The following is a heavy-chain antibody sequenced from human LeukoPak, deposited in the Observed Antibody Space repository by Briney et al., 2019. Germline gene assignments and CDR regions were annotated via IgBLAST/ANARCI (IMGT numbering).Heavy chain of an antibody. CDR1: GGSFSGYY. D-gene: IGHD5-18*01. J-gene: IGHJ4*02. V-gene: IGHV4-34*01. CDR2: INHSGST. Sequence: PSETLSLTCAVYGGSFSGYYWSWIRQPPGKGLEWSGEINHSGSTNYNPSLKSRVTISVDTSKNQFSLKLSSVTAADTAVYYCASDTGAGGYSYGYVYWGQGTLVTVSS. CDR3: ASDTGAGGYSYGYVY.